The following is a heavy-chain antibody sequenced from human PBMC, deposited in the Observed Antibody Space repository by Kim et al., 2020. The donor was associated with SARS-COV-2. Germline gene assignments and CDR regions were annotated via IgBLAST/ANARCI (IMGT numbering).Heavy chain of an antibody. D-gene: IGHD6-13*01. CDR3: ARDLIAAAQTNWFDP. V-gene: IGHV3-7*01. J-gene: IGHJ5*02. Sequence: DFVKGRFTNTRDNAKNSLYLQMNSLRAEDTAVYYCARDLIAAAQTNWFDPWGQGTLVTVSS.